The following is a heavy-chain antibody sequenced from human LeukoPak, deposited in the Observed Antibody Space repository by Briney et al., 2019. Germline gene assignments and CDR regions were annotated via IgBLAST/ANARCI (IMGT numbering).Heavy chain of an antibody. CDR3: ARDGHYDILTGYFQD. CDR1: GFTFSDYW. CDR2: INTDGSST. J-gene: IGHJ1*01. V-gene: IGHV3-74*01. Sequence: GGSLRLSCVASGFTFSDYWMHWVRQAPGKGLVWVSRINTDGSSTTYADSVKGRFTISRDNAKNTLYLQVNSLRAEDTAVYYCARDGHYDILTGYFQDWGQGTLVTVSS. D-gene: IGHD3-9*01.